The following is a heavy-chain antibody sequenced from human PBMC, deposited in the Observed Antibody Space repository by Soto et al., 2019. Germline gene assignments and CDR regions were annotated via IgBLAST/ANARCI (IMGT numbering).Heavy chain of an antibody. V-gene: IGHV4-30-2*01. CDR3: ARAGGLGAVAVDY. J-gene: IGHJ4*02. D-gene: IGHD6-19*01. CDR2: IYHSGST. CDR1: GGSISSGGYS. Sequence: QLQLQESGSGLVKPPQTLSLTCAVSGGSISSGGYSWSWIRQPPGKGLEWIGYIYHSGSTYYNPSLNSRVTISVDRSKNQFSLKLSSVTAADSAVYYCARAGGLGAVAVDYWGQGTLVTVSS.